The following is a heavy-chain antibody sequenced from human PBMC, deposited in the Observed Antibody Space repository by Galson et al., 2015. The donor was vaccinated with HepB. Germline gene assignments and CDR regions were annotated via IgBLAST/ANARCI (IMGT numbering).Heavy chain of an antibody. D-gene: IGHD5-18*01. CDR1: GFTFSNYA. J-gene: IGHJ4*02. V-gene: IGHV3-23*01. CDR3: AKRGFSYGLTAGSDDF. Sequence: SLRLSCAASGFTFSNYAMSWVRQAPGKGLEWVSVISGSGVSTYYADSVKGRFTISRDNSKNTLYVQMNSLRAEDTAVYYCAKRGFSYGLTAGSDDFWGQGILVTVCS. CDR2: ISGSGVST.